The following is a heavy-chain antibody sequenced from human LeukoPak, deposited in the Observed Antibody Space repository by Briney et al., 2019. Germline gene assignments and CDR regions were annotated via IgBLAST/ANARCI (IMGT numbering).Heavy chain of an antibody. CDR2: ISYDGSNK. Sequence: SLRLSCAASGFTFSSYAMHWVRQAPGKGLEWVAVISYDGSNKYYADSVKGRFTISRDNSKNTLYLQMNSLRAEDTAVYYCARERNWNYGPNWFDPWGQGTLVTASS. V-gene: IGHV3-30-3*01. CDR1: GFTFSSYA. J-gene: IGHJ5*02. CDR3: ARERNWNYGPNWFDP. D-gene: IGHD1-7*01.